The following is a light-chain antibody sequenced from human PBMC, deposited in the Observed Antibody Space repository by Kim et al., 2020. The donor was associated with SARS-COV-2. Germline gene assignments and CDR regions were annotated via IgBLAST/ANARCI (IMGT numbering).Light chain of an antibody. CDR2: GKN. J-gene: IGLJ2*01. CDR3: NSRDSSGNRP. Sequence: SSELTQDPAVSVALGQTVRITCQGDSLRSYYASWYQQKPGQAPVLVIYGKNNRPSWIPDRFSGSSPGNTASLTITGAQAEDEADYYCNSRDSSGNRPFGGGTQLTVL. V-gene: IGLV3-19*01. CDR1: SLRSYY.